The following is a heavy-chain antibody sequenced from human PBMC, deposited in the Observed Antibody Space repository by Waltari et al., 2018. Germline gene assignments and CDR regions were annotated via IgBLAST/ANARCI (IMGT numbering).Heavy chain of an antibody. CDR3: VKAIAAAGGT. J-gene: IGHJ3*01. Sequence: EVQLVESGGGLVQPGGSLRLSCAGPVFSFSDYWMSWVRQVPGKGLEWVANINQDGSKKYYVDSVKGRFAISRDNAQNSVSLQMNSLRAEDTAIYYCVKAIAAAGGTWGQGTMVTFSS. CDR2: INQDGSKK. CDR1: VFSFSDYW. D-gene: IGHD6-13*01. V-gene: IGHV3-7*01.